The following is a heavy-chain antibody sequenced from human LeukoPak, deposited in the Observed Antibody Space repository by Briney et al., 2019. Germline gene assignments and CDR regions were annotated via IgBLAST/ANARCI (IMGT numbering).Heavy chain of an antibody. CDR2: ISYDGSNK. Sequence: GGSLRLSCAASGFTFSSYAMHWVRQAPGKGLEWVAVISYDGSNKYYADSVKGRFTISRDNSKNTLYLQMNSLRAEDTAVYYCARDHITIFGVVNFDYWGQGTLVTVSS. CDR3: ARDHITIFGVVNFDY. D-gene: IGHD3-3*01. V-gene: IGHV3-30-3*01. J-gene: IGHJ4*02. CDR1: GFTFSSYA.